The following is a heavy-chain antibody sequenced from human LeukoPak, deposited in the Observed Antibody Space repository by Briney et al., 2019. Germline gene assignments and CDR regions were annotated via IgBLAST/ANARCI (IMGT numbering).Heavy chain of an antibody. Sequence: GASVKVSCKASGYTFTSYGISWVRQAPGQGLEWMGWISAYYGNTNYAQKLQGRVTMTTDTSTSTAYMELRSLRSDDTAVYYCARDRPAYYYDSSGYYSGDAFDIWGQGTMVTVSS. V-gene: IGHV1-18*01. CDR3: ARDRPAYYYDSSGYYSGDAFDI. J-gene: IGHJ3*02. CDR1: GYTFTSYG. D-gene: IGHD3-22*01. CDR2: ISAYYGNT.